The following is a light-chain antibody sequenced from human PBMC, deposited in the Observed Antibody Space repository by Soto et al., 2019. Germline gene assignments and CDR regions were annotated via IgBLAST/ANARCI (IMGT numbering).Light chain of an antibody. V-gene: IGKV3-15*01. CDR3: EQYNNWPPWT. Sequence: EIVMTQSPATLSVSPGERATLSCRASQSVSSNLAWYQQKPGQAPRLLIYGASTRATGIPARFSGSVSGTEFTHTISSLQSKDFAVYYCEQYNNWPPWTFGQGTKVEIK. J-gene: IGKJ1*01. CDR2: GAS. CDR1: QSVSSN.